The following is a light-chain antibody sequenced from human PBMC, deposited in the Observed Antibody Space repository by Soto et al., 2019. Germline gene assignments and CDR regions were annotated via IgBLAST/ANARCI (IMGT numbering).Light chain of an antibody. Sequence: IVMTQSPATLSVSPGERATLSCRASQSVSSNLAWYQQKPGQAPRLLIYSASTRATGIPARFSGSGSGTEFTLTISSLQSEDFAVYYCQQYNKWPPWTFGQGTKVDIK. CDR3: QQYNKWPPWT. V-gene: IGKV3-15*01. J-gene: IGKJ1*01. CDR2: SAS. CDR1: QSVSSN.